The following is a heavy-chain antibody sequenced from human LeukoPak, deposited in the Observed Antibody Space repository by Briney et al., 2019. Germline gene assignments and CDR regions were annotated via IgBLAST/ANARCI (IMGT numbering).Heavy chain of an antibody. D-gene: IGHD6-6*01. CDR3: ARKEGYSTSSSDY. CDR1: GFTFSSHA. CDR2: ISGKGGST. J-gene: IGHJ4*02. V-gene: IGHV3-23*01. Sequence: GGSLRLSCEAAGFTFSSHAMSWVRQAPGKGLEWVSGISGKGGSTYYADSVKGRFTISRDNSKNTMYMQMNSLRGEDTAIYYCARKEGYSTSSSDYWGQGTLVTVSS.